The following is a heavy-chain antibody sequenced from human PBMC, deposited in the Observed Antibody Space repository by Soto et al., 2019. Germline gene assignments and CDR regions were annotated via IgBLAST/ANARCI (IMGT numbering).Heavy chain of an antibody. CDR2: ISAYNGNT. J-gene: IGHJ6*02. V-gene: IGHV1-18*04. D-gene: IGHD6-19*01. CDR3: AREDSYGWSGESLDV. Sequence: ASVTVSCKASGYTFTSYGISWVRQAPGQGLEWMGWISAYNGNTNYAQKLQGRVTMTTDTSTSTAYMELRSLRSDDTAVYYCAREDSYGWSGESLDVWGQGTTVTVSS. CDR1: GYTFTSYG.